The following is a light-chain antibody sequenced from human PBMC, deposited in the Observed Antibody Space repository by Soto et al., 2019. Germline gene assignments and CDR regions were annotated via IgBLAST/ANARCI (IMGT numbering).Light chain of an antibody. CDR2: GNS. CDR1: SSNIGAGYD. Sequence: QSVLTQPPSVSGAPGQRVTISCTGSSSNIGAGYDVHWYQQLPGTAPKLLIYGNSNRPSGVPDRFSGSKSGTSASLAITGLQAEAEADYYCQYYDSSLSGWVFGGGTKVTVL. J-gene: IGLJ3*02. CDR3: QYYDSSLSGWV. V-gene: IGLV1-40*01.